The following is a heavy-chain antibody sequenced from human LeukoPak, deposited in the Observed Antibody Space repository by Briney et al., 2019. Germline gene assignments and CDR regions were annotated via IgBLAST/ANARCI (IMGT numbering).Heavy chain of an antibody. J-gene: IGHJ4*02. CDR2: INPNSGGT. Sequence: RASVKVSCKASGYTFTGYYMHWARQAPGQGLEWMGWINPNSGGTNYAQKFQGRVTMTRDTSISTAYMELSRLRSDDTAVYYCARDYDFWSGYYHFNYWGQGTLVTVSS. CDR3: ARDYDFWSGYYHFNY. V-gene: IGHV1-2*02. CDR1: GYTFTGYY. D-gene: IGHD3-3*01.